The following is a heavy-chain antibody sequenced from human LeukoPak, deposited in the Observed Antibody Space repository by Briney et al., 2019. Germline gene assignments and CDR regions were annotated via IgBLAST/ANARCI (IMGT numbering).Heavy chain of an antibody. CDR2: ISAYNGNT. CDR1: GYTFTSYG. V-gene: IGHV1-18*01. J-gene: IGHJ4*02. CDR3: ARAGGWELLRLRGFPLPDY. Sequence: ASVKFSCKASGYTFTSYGISWVRQAPGQGLEWMGWISAYNGNTNYAQKLQGRVTMTTDTSTSTAYMELRSLRSDDTAVYYCARAGGWELLRLRGFPLPDYWGQGTLVTVSS. D-gene: IGHD1-26*01.